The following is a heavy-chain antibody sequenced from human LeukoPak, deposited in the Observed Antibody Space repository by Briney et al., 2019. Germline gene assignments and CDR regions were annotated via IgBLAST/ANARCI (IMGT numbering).Heavy chain of an antibody. CDR1: GFTVSSNY. CDR3: AKGPDVVATIFDY. Sequence: PGGSLRLSCAASGFTVSSNYMSWVRQAPGKGLEWVSVIYSGGNTYYADTVKGRFTISRDDSKNTLYLQMNSLRAEDTAVYYCAKGPDVVATIFDYWGQGTLVTVSS. J-gene: IGHJ4*02. CDR2: IYSGGNT. V-gene: IGHV3-53*01. D-gene: IGHD5-12*01.